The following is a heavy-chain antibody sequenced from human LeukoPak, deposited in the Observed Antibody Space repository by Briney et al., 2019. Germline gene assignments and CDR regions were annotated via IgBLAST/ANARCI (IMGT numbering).Heavy chain of an antibody. D-gene: IGHD1-26*01. CDR3: AREVGGSYY. Sequence: SETLSLTCAVYGGSFSGYYWSWIRQPSGKGLEWIGEINHSGSTNYNPSLKSRVTISVDTSKNQFSLKLSSVTAADTAVYYCAREVGGSYYWGQGTLVTVSS. CDR1: GGSFSGYY. J-gene: IGHJ4*02. CDR2: INHSGST. V-gene: IGHV4-34*01.